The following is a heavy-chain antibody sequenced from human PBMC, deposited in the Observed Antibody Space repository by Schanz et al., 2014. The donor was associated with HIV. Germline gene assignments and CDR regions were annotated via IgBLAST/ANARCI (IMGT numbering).Heavy chain of an antibody. D-gene: IGHD1-26*01. CDR1: GGSFSSYA. Sequence: QVKLVQSGAEVKKPGSSVKVSCKASGGSFSSYAINWVRQAPGQGLEWMGGISAYNGNTNYAQKLQGRVTMTTDTSTSTAYMELRSLRSDDTAVYYCARDRPVIVGATRADGGTDFDYWGQGTLVTVSS. CDR2: ISAYNGNT. CDR3: ARDRPVIVGATRADGGTDFDY. V-gene: IGHV1-18*01. J-gene: IGHJ4*02.